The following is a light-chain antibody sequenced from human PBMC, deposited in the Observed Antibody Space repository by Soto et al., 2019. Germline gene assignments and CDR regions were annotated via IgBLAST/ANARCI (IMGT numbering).Light chain of an antibody. CDR2: GTS. CDR3: QQYGNSPIT. Sequence: VLTQSLGTLSLSRGERANLSCRASERIYSAYLGWYQQKPGQAPRLLIYGTSSRATGIPDRFSGSGSGTDFTLTISRLEPEDFAVYYCQQYGNSPITYGQGTRLEIK. V-gene: IGKV3-20*01. CDR1: ERIYSAY. J-gene: IGKJ5*01.